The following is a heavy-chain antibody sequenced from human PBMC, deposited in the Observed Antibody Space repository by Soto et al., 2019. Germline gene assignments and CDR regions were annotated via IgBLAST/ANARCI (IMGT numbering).Heavy chain of an antibody. D-gene: IGHD3-3*01. V-gene: IGHV3-72*01. CDR2: TRNKANSYTT. CDR1: GFTFSDHY. J-gene: IGHJ6*03. Sequence: TGGSLRLSCAASGFTFSDHYMDWVRQAPGKGLEWVGRTRNKANSYTTEYAASVKGRFTISRDDSKNSLYLQMNSLKTEDTAVYYCARVDDFWSGGYYYYMDVWGKGTTVTVSS. CDR3: ARVDDFWSGGYYYYMDV.